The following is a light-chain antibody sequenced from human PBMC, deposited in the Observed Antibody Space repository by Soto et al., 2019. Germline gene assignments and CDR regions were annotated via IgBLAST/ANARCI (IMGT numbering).Light chain of an antibody. CDR1: QDISNY. CDR3: QQYDNLPLYT. V-gene: IGKV1-33*01. J-gene: IGKJ2*01. Sequence: DIPMTQSPSSLSASVGDRVTITCQASQDISNYLNWYQQKPGKAPKLLIYDASNLETGVPSRFSGSGSGTDLTFTISSLQPEGIATYYCQQYDNLPLYTFGQGTKLEIK. CDR2: DAS.